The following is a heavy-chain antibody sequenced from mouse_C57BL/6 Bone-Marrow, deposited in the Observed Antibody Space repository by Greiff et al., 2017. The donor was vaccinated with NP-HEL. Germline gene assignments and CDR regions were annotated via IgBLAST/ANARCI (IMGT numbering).Heavy chain of an antibody. Sequence: QVQLKQSGAELARPGASVKLSCKASGYTFTSYGISWVKQRTGQGLEWIGEIYPRSGNTYYNEKFKGKATLTADKSSSTAYMELRSLTSEDSAVYFGAGWDGYCGWFAYWGQGTLVTVSA. CDR3: AGWDGYCGWFAY. J-gene: IGHJ3*01. D-gene: IGHD2-3*01. CDR2: IYPRSGNT. CDR1: GYTFTSYG. V-gene: IGHV1-81*01.